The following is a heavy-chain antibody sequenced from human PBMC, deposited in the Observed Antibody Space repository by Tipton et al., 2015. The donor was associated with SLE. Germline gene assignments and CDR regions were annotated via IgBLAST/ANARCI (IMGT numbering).Heavy chain of an antibody. CDR1: GGSISSSDYY. J-gene: IGHJ4*02. D-gene: IGHD3-3*01. V-gene: IGHV4-39*01. Sequence: TLSLTCTISGGSISSSDYYWGWIRQPPGKGLEWIGSMYYRGSTYYNPSLESRVTISVDTSKNQFSLRLSSVTAADTAVYYRARGLWSGENYFDYWGQGTLVTVSS. CDR3: ARGLWSGENYFDY. CDR2: MYYRGST.